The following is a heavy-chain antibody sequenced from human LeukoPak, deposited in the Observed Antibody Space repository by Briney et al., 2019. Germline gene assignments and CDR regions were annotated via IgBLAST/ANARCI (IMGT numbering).Heavy chain of an antibody. Sequence: ASVKVSCKASGYTFTDYYMQWVRQAPGQGLEWMGWINPNSGGTNYAQKFQGRVTLTRDTSIRTAYMELSRLRSDDTAVYYCARDEGVCSGGSCADSWGQGTLVTVSS. CDR2: INPNSGGT. CDR1: GYTFTDYY. D-gene: IGHD2-15*01. CDR3: ARDEGVCSGGSCADS. V-gene: IGHV1-2*02. J-gene: IGHJ5*01.